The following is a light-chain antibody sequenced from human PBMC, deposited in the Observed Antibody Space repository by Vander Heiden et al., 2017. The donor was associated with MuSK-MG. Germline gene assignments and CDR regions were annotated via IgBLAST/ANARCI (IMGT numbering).Light chain of an antibody. V-gene: IGKV3-11*01. CDR3: QLHSNWPPLT. J-gene: IGKJ4*01. Sequence: EIVLTHSPATLPLPPGERATLSCRASQSVSSYLAWYQQKPGQAPRLLIYDASNRATGIPARFSGSGSGTDFTLTISSLEPEDFAVYYCQLHSNWPPLTYGAVTKVEIK. CDR2: DAS. CDR1: QSVSSY.